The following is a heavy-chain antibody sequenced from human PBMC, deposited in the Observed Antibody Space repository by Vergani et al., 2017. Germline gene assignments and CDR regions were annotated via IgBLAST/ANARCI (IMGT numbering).Heavy chain of an antibody. V-gene: IGHV4-4*09. CDR2: IYTSGST. D-gene: IGHD6-6*01. Sequence: QVQLVESGGGVVQPGGSLRLSCAASGFTFSSYGMHWVRQAPGKGLEWIGYIYTSGSTNYNPSLKSRVTISVDTSKNQFSLKLSSVTAADTAVYYCTSARPYYYYGMDVWGQGTTVTVSS. CDR1: GFTFSSYG. J-gene: IGHJ6*02. CDR3: TSARPYYYYGMDV.